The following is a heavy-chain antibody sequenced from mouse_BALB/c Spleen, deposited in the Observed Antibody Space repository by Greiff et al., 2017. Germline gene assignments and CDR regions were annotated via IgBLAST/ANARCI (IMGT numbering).Heavy chain of an antibody. CDR1: GFTFTDYY. D-gene: IGHD2-14*01. CDR3: ARDYRYDYFDY. V-gene: IGHV7-3*02. J-gene: IGHJ2*01. CDR2: IRNKANGYTT. Sequence: EVNVVESGGGLVQPGGSLRLSCATSGFTFTDYYMSWVRQPPGKELEWLGFIRNKANGYTTGYSASVKGWVTISRDNSQSILYRQMKALRAGDSATCYCARDYRYDYFDYWGQGTTLTVSS.